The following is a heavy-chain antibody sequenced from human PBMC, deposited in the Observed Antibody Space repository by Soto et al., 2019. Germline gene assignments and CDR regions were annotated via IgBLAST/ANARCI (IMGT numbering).Heavy chain of an antibody. J-gene: IGHJ5*02. CDR3: AREGIGVVPADHNGFDP. CDR1: GLTISGKKY. CDR2: LYDVDGS. V-gene: IGHV3-53*01. Sequence: PGGSLRLSCAAFGLTISGKKYVAWVRQAPGKGLEWVSGLYDVDGSFYADSVRGRFTTSSDSSKTTVYLQMNSLRAEDTAVYYCAREGIGVVPADHNGFDPWGQGTPVTVSS. D-gene: IGHD2-2*01.